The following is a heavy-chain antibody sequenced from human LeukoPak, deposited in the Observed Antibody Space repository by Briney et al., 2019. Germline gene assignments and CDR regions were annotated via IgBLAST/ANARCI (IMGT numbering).Heavy chain of an antibody. CDR3: ARESPVWFDP. CDR2: IYYSGST. CDR1: GVSISTSRYY. V-gene: IGHV4-61*05. Sequence: SETLSLTCTVSGVSISTSRYYWGWIRQPPGKGLEWIGYIYYSGSTNYNPSLKSRVTISVDTSKNQFSLKLSSVTAADTAVYYCARESPVWFDPWGQGTLVTVSS. J-gene: IGHJ5*02.